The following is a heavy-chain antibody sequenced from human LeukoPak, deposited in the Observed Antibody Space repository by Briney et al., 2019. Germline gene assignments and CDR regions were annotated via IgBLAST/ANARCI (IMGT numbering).Heavy chain of an antibody. Sequence: PGGSLRLSCVISGFTFSNYAMSWVRQAPGKGLEWVSAISGGGTPTYYADSVKGRFTISRDNAKNTLFLQMNSLRLEDTAVYYCAKDPNGDYVGAFDMWGQGTMVTVSS. CDR2: ISGGGTPT. CDR3: AKDPNGDYVGAFDM. CDR1: GFTFSNYA. J-gene: IGHJ3*02. V-gene: IGHV3-23*01. D-gene: IGHD4-17*01.